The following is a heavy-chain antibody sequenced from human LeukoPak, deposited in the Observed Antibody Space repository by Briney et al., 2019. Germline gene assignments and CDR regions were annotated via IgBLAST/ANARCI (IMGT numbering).Heavy chain of an antibody. D-gene: IGHD2-21*02. CDR3: ARQGVATAIDY. CDR1: GGSISNYY. J-gene: IGHJ4*02. V-gene: IGHV4-4*07. Sequence: SETLSLTCTVSGGSISNYYWSWIRQPAGRGLEWIGRISASGNTNYNPSLKSRVTMSVDTSMNLFALKLSSVTAADTAVYYCARQGVATAIDYWGQGTLVTVSS. CDR2: ISASGNT.